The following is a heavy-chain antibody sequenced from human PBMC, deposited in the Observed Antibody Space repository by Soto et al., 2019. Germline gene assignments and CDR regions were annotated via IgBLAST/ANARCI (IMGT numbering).Heavy chain of an antibody. J-gene: IGHJ4*02. CDR3: AAGGGLPRYY. Sequence: QLQLQESGSGLVKPSQTLSLTCAVSGGSISSGGYSWSWIRQPPGTGLEWIGYIYHSGSTNYNQSLKSRVTISVDRSKNQFSLKLCSVTAADTAVYYCAAGGGLPRYYWGQGTLVTVSS. D-gene: IGHD5-12*01. CDR2: IYHSGST. CDR1: GGSISSGGYS. V-gene: IGHV4-30-2*01.